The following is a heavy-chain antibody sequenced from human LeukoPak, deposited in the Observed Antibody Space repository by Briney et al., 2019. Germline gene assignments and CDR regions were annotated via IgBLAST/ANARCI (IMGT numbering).Heavy chain of an antibody. CDR3: ARSGGTGGV. CDR1: GFTFSSYG. J-gene: IGHJ4*02. V-gene: IGHV3-7*01. Sequence: PGGSLRLSCAASGFTFSSYGMSWVRQAPGKGLEWVANIKQDGSEKYYVDSVKGRFTISRDNAKNSLYLQMNSLRAEDTAVYYCARSGGTGGVWGQGTLVTVSS. CDR2: IKQDGSEK. D-gene: IGHD3-3*01.